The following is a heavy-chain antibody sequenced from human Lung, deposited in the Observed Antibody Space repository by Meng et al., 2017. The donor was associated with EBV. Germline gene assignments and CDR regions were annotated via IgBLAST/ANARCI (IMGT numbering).Heavy chain of an antibody. CDR2: IYHSGST. D-gene: IGHD3-10*01. J-gene: IGHJ4*02. V-gene: IGHV4-30-2*01. Sequence: QLYLQEAGSWLGKPSQTLSLTCAVSGGSISSGGYSWSWIRQPPGKGLEWIGYIYHSGSTYYNPSLKSRVTISVDISKNQFSLKVNSVTAADTAVYYCATYYYYRFEYWGQGTLVTVSS. CDR3: ATYYYYRFEY. CDR1: GGSISSGGYS.